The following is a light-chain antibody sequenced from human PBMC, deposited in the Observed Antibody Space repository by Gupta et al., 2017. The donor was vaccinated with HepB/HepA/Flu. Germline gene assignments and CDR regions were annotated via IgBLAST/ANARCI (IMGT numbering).Light chain of an antibody. Sequence: SPSTLSASVGDRVTRTCRASQHINETLAWHQHRPGRSPKLMIFKACRGGSAVPFRFSGSGSGIALTLSIIRRQPDAFATYYFRRDYTYLYTFGQGTKVDIK. J-gene: IGKJ2*01. V-gene: IGKV1-5*03. CDR2: KAC. CDR3: RRDYTYLYT. CDR1: QHINET.